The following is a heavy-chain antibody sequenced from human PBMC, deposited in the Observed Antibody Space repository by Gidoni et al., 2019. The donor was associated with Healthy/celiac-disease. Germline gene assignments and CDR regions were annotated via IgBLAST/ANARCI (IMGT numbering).Heavy chain of an antibody. CDR2: FSVYNGNT. J-gene: IGHJ4*02. D-gene: IGHD6-19*01. CDR1: VYTFTSYG. V-gene: IGHV1-18*01. CDR3: ARHPDRDQWLVFFDY. Sequence: QVQLVQPGAEVKKPGASVKVSCKAAVYTFTSYGISWVRQAPGQGLEWMGWFSVYNGNTKYAQKLQGRVTMTTDTSTSTAYMELRRLRSDDTAVYYCARHPDRDQWLVFFDYWGQGTLVTVSS.